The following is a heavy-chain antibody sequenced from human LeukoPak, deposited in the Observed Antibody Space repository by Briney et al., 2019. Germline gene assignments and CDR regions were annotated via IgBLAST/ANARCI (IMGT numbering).Heavy chain of an antibody. CDR2: IYPGDSET. Sequence: GESLKISCKGSGYTFASYLIGWVRQMPGKGLEWMGIIYPGDSETRYSPSFQGQVTISADKSISTAYLQWSSLKASDTAMYYCVRTSSTRYGDYWGQGTLVTVSS. CDR1: GYTFASYL. CDR3: VRTSSTRYGDY. D-gene: IGHD6-13*01. V-gene: IGHV5-51*01. J-gene: IGHJ4*02.